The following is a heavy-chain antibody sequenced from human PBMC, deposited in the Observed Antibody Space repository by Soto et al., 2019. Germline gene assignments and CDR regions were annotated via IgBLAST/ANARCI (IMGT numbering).Heavy chain of an antibody. V-gene: IGHV3-21*01. CDR1: GFTFSSYS. CDR2: ISSSSSYI. D-gene: IGHD5-18*01. J-gene: IGHJ6*02. Sequence: RGSLRLSCAASGFTFSSYSMNWVRQAPGKGLEWVSSISSSSSYIYYADSVKGRFTISRDNAKNSLYLQMNSLRAEDTAVYYCARVGSYGYYYYYGMDVWGQGTTDTVSS. CDR3: ARVGSYGYYYYYGMDV.